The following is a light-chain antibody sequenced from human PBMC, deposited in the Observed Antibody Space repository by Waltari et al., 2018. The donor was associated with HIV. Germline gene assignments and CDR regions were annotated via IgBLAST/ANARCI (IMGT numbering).Light chain of an antibody. CDR1: ASNIGSNY. J-gene: IGLJ2*01. CDR3: AAWDDNLSAVV. V-gene: IGLV1-47*01. Sequence: QSVLTQPPSASGTPGQRVTISCSGSASNIGSNYVCWFQQLPGTAPKLLIYRDNQRPSGLPDRFSGSRSGTSASLAISGLRAEDEADYYCAAWDDNLSAVVFGGRTKLTVL. CDR2: RDN.